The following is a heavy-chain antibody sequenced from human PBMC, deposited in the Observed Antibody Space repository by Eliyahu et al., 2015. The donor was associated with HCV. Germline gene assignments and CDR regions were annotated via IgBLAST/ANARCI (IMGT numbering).Heavy chain of an antibody. CDR1: GYTFTSYG. D-gene: IGHD3-9*01. CDR3: ARAGYYDILTGYYHNWFDP. CDR2: ISAYNGNT. V-gene: IGHV1-18*01. Sequence: QVQLVQSGAEVKKPGASXKVSCXASGYTFTSYGIXWVRQXPGQGLEWMGWISAYNGNTNYAQKLQGRVTMTTDTSTSTAYMELRSLRSDDTAVYYCARAGYYDILTGYYHNWFDPWGQGTLVTVSS. J-gene: IGHJ5*02.